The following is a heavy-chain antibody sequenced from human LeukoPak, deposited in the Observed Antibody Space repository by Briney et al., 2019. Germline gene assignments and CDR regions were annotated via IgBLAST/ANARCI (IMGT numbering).Heavy chain of an antibody. V-gene: IGHV3-23*01. CDR2: ISGGGGST. J-gene: IGHJ4*02. Sequence: GGSLRLSCAASGFTFSNYAMSWVRQAPGKGLEWVSDISGGGGSTSYADSVKGRFTISRDNAKNSLYLQMNSLRAEDTAVYYCARSVGATTRESYYFDYWGQGTLVTVSS. CDR3: ARSVGATTRESYYFDY. CDR1: GFTFSNYA. D-gene: IGHD1-26*01.